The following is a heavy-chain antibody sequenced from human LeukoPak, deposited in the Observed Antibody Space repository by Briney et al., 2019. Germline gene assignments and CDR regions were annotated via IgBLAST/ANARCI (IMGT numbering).Heavy chain of an antibody. V-gene: IGHV5-51*01. CDR1: EYTFTTYW. CDR2: IYPGDSDT. CDR3: MRTGGKWLGRSWFDP. Sequence: GGSLRLSCKGSEYTFTTYWIGWVRQMPGKGLEWMGIIYPGDSDTRYSPSFRGQVTISADKYSSTAYLQWSSLKASDSAMYYCMRTGGKWLGRSWFDPWGQGTLVTVSS. J-gene: IGHJ5*02. D-gene: IGHD6-19*01.